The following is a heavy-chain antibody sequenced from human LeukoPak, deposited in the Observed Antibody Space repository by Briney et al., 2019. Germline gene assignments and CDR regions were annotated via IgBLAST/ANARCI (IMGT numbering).Heavy chain of an antibody. V-gene: IGHV1-2*02. J-gene: IGHJ4*02. D-gene: IGHD3-3*01. CDR2: INPKTDGA. CDR1: GYTFTDYF. Sequence: GASVTVSCKASGYTFTDYFVHWVRQAPGHGLEWMGWINPKTDGANSAQTFHGRVTMTRDTSINTAYMELSGLSSDDTAVYYCARVVRSFDAWSGYYADYWGQGTQVTVSS. CDR3: ARVVRSFDAWSGYYADY.